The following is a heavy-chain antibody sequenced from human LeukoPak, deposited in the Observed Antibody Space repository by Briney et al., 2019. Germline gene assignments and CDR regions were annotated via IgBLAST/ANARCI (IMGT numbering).Heavy chain of an antibody. J-gene: IGHJ4*02. CDR3: AREVDGYSSFDY. CDR2: IWYDGSNK. Sequence: GGSLRLSCAASGFTFSSYGMHWVRQAPGKGLEWVAVIWYDGSNKYYADSVKGRFTISRDNSKNTLYLQMNSLRAEDTAVYYCAREVDGYSSFDYWGQGTLVTVSS. D-gene: IGHD5-24*01. CDR1: GFTFSSYG. V-gene: IGHV3-33*08.